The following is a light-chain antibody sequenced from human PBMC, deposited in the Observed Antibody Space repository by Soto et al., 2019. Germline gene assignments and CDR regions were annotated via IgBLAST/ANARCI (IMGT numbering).Light chain of an antibody. CDR3: QQRSNWPPYT. CDR1: QSVSSY. Sequence: EIVLTQSPATLSLSPGERATLSCRASQSVSSYLAWYQQKPGQAPRLLIYDASTRATAIPARFSGSGSGTDFTLTINSLEPEDCAVYYCQQRSNWPPYTFGQGTKLEIK. V-gene: IGKV3-11*01. CDR2: DAS. J-gene: IGKJ2*01.